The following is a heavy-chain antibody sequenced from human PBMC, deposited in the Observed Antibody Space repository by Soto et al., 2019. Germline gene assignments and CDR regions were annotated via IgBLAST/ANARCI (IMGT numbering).Heavy chain of an antibody. CDR1: GYTFTSFD. V-gene: IGHV1-8*01. Sequence: QVQLVQSGSEVKKPGASVKVSCETSGYTFTSFDITWVRLATGQVLEWMGWMNPNTGNTGYAQNFQGRVTLTRDTSRRTAYMELRGLRSEDTALYYCARGVGYIDFRGFFDFWGQGTLVTVSS. CDR3: ARGVGYIDFRGFFDF. J-gene: IGHJ4*02. CDR2: MNPNTGNT. D-gene: IGHD6-25*01.